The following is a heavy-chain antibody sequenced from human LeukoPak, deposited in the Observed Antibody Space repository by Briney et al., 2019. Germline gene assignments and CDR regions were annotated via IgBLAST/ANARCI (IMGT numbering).Heavy chain of an antibody. D-gene: IGHD3-10*01. CDR1: GFTFSSYG. CDR3: AKAPGSGNEVYYYYYMDV. J-gene: IGHJ6*03. V-gene: IGHV3-30*02. Sequence: PGGSLRLSCAASGFTFSSYGMHWVRQAPSKGLEWVAFIRNDESNKYYADSVKGRFTTSRDNSKNTLYLQMNSLRAEDTAVYYCAKAPGSGNEVYYYYYMDVWGKGTTVTVSS. CDR2: IRNDESNK.